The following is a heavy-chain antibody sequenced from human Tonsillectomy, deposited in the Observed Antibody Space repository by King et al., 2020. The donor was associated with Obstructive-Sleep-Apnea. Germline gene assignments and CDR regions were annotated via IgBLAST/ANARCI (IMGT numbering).Heavy chain of an antibody. CDR1: GFTFSSYS. J-gene: IGHJ4*02. V-gene: IGHV3-48*04. CDR2: ISSDSSTI. D-gene: IGHD1-1*01. CDR3: ARLEGRG. Sequence: VQPVESGGGLVQPGGSLRLSCAASGFTFSSYSMSWVRQAPGKGLEWVSYISSDSSTIYYADSVKGRFTISRDNARNSLYLQMNSLRVEDTAVFYCARLEGRGWGQGTLVTVSS.